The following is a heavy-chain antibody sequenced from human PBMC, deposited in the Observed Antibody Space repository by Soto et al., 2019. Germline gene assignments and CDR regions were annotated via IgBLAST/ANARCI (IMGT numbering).Heavy chain of an antibody. Sequence: EVQLLESGGGLVQPGGSLRLSCAASGFTFSSYAMSWVRQAPGKGLEWVSAISGSGGSTYYADSVKGRFTISRDNSKNTMDLKMKTLRAEDTAVYYWAKEGGYCSSTSCYGRVYYWGQGTLVTVSS. D-gene: IGHD2-2*03. CDR3: AKEGGYCSSTSCYGRVYY. CDR2: ISGSGGST. J-gene: IGHJ4*02. V-gene: IGHV3-23*01. CDR1: GFTFSSYA.